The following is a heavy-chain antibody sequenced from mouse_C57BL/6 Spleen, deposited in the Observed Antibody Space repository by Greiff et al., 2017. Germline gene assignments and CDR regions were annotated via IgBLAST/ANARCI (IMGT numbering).Heavy chain of an antibody. V-gene: IGHV1-50*01. D-gene: IGHD3-2*02. CDR1: GYTFTSYW. CDR2: IDPSASYT. CDR3: ASSGRFAY. Sequence: QVQLQQPGAELVKPGASVKLSCKASGYTFTSYWMQWVKQRPGQGLEWIGEIDPSASYTNYNQKFKGKATLTVDTSSSTAYMQLSSLTSEDAAVYYCASSGRFAYWGQGTLVTVSA. J-gene: IGHJ3*01.